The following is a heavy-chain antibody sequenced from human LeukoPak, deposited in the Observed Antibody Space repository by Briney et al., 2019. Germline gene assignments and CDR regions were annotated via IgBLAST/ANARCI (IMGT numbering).Heavy chain of an antibody. CDR1: GGSISSSSYY. J-gene: IGHJ4*02. CDR2: MYYSGST. D-gene: IGHD3-22*01. CDR3: ARTPLVVVVINYFDY. V-gene: IGHV4-39*01. Sequence: SETLSLTCTVSGGSISSSSYYWSWIRQPPGKGLGWIGSMYYSGSTYYNPSLKSRVTISVDTSKNQFSLKLSSVTAADTAVYYCARTPLVVVVINYFDYWGQGTLVTVSS.